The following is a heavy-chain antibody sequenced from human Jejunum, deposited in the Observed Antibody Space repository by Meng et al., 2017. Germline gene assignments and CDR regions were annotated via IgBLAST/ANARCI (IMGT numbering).Heavy chain of an antibody. V-gene: IGHV3-21*01. CDR1: GFTFSTYS. J-gene: IGHJ4*02. CDR3: GRSAYFDS. Sequence: GESLKISCAASGFTFSTYSMNWVRQAPGKGLEWVSSIASGSDYMYYADSLGGRFTVSRDNTKNSLYLQMNNLRVEDTAVYYCGRSAYFDSWGQGSLVTVSS. CDR2: IASGSDYM.